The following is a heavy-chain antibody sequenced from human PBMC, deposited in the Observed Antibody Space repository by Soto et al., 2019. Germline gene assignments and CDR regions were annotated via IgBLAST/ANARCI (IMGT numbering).Heavy chain of an antibody. CDR3: ARRRSPDYGNWYFDY. D-gene: IGHD4-17*01. Sequence: SETLSLTCTVSGGSISNSNCYWAWICQPPGKGLEWIGSIFSGGSTYYNPSLKSRVTISVDTSKNQFSLQLSSVTAADTAVYYCARRRSPDYGNWYFDYWGQGTLVTVSS. J-gene: IGHJ4*02. CDR2: IFSGGST. V-gene: IGHV4-39*01. CDR1: GGSISNSNCY.